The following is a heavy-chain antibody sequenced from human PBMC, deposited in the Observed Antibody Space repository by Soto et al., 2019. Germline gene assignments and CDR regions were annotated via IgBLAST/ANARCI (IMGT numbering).Heavy chain of an antibody. CDR1: GYTFTGYY. V-gene: IGHV1-2*04. CDR3: ARGGFDSGSSSLELDNYYYYYYMDV. J-gene: IGHJ6*03. D-gene: IGHD1-26*01. CDR2: INPNSGGT. Sequence: ASVKVSCKASGYTFTGYYMHWVRQAPGQGLEWMGWINPNSGGTNYAQKFQGWVTMTRDTSISTAYMELSRLRSDDTAVYYCARGGFDSGSSSLELDNYYYYYYMDVWGKGTTVTVSS.